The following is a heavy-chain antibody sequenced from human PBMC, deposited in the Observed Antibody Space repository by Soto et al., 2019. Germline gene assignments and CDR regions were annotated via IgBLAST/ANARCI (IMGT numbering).Heavy chain of an antibody. CDR2: IYYSGST. CDR1: GGSISSGGCY. CDR3: ARVCSSSWSFYYYYYMDV. V-gene: IGHV4-31*03. Sequence: SETLCLTCTVSGGSISSGGCYWSWIRQHPGKGLEWIGYIYYSGSTYYNPSLKSRVTISVDTSKNQFSLKLSSVTAADTAVYYCARVCSSSWSFYYYYYMDVWGKGTTVTVSS. J-gene: IGHJ6*03. D-gene: IGHD6-13*01.